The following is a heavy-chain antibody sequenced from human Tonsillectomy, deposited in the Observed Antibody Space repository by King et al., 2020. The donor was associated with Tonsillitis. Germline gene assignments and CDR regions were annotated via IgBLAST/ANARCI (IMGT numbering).Heavy chain of an antibody. Sequence: EVQLVESGGGVVQPGGSLKLSCAASGFTFSGSSMHWVRQASGKGLEWVGHIRSNATSFATAYAASVKGRFTISSDDSKKPAYLQMNSLKTEDTAVYYCPRSRQDSSTSTFDYWGQGTVVTVSS. CDR3: PRSRQDSSTSTFDY. CDR2: IRSNATSFAT. J-gene: IGHJ4*02. CDR1: GFTFSGSS. V-gene: IGHV3-73*02. D-gene: IGHD6-6*01.